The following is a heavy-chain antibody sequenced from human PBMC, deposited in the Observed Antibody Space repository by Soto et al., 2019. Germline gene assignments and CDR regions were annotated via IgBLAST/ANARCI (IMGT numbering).Heavy chain of an antibody. D-gene: IGHD3-16*02. V-gene: IGHV2-5*02. CDR3: AHLMITYGGVIADDAFDI. CDR1: GFSLTTRQVG. J-gene: IGHJ3*02. CDR2: IYWDNDK. Sequence: QITLKESGPTLVEPTQTLTLTCTFSGFSLTTRQVGVGWILQPPGQALAWLAVIYWDNDKRYSPSLERRLTVTKDTSKTQVVLTMTNMDPMDTATYYCAHLMITYGGVIADDAFDIWGQGIMVTVSS.